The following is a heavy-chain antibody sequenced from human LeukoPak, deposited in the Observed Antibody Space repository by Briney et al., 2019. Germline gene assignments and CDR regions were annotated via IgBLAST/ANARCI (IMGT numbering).Heavy chain of an antibody. D-gene: IGHD5-12*01. J-gene: IGHJ3*02. CDR3: AIYSGYGTSAFDI. Sequence: GGSLRLSCAASGLTFSSYAMTWVRQGPGKGLEWVSDISGGGGSTYYADSVKGRFTISRDNSKNTLYLQMHSLRAEDTAVYYCAIYSGYGTSAFDIWGQGTMVTVSS. V-gene: IGHV3-23*01. CDR1: GLTFSSYA. CDR2: ISGGGGST.